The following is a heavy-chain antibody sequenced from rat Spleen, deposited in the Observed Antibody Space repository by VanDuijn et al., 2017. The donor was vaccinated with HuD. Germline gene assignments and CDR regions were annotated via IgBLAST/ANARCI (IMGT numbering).Heavy chain of an antibody. V-gene: IGHV5-7*01. D-gene: IGHD4-3*01. J-gene: IGHJ2*01. CDR3: TREAFGVDY. Sequence: EVQLVESGGGLVQPGGSLQVSCAASGFTFSDYNMAWVRQAPRKGLEWVAIITHDGSSTYYRDSVKGRFTISRDNAKNTQYLQMDSLRSEDTATYYCTREAFGVDYWGQGVMVTVSS. CDR2: ITHDGSST. CDR1: GFTFSDYN.